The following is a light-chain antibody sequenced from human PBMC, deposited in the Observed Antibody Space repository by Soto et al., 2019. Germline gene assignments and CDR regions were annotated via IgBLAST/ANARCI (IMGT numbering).Light chain of an antibody. CDR2: DDS. CDR3: QVWDGSTDQVV. J-gene: IGLJ2*01. CDR1: NIGSKS. V-gene: IGLV3-21*02. Sequence: SYELTQPPAVSVAPGQTARITCGGDNIGSKSVHWYQQKAGQAPVLVVYDDSDRPSGISERLSGSNSGNTATLTISTVEAGDEADYYCQVWDGSTDQVVFAGGTKVT.